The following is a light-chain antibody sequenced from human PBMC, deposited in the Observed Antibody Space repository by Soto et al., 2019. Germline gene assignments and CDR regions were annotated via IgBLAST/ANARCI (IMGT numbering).Light chain of an antibody. V-gene: IGKV1-5*01. J-gene: IGKJ2*01. CDR3: QQYNSYSPDT. Sequence: DIQMTQSPSTLSASVGDRVTITCRASQSISSWLAWYQQKPGKAPKLLIYDASSLESGVPSRFSGSGSWTEFTLTISSLQPDDFATYYCQQYNSYSPDTFGQGTKLEIK. CDR1: QSISSW. CDR2: DAS.